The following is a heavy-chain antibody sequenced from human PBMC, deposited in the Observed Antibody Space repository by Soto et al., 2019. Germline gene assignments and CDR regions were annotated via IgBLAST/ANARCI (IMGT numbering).Heavy chain of an antibody. D-gene: IGHD3-10*01. J-gene: IGHJ6*04. CDR3: AAGIWFGEALGVDV. CDR1: GGTFSSYT. CDR2: IIPILGIA. Sequence: QVQLVQSGAEVKKPGSSVKVSCKASGGTFSSYTISWVRQAPGQGRAWMGRIIPILGIANYAQKYQGRVTITADKSTSTAYMELSSLRSEDTAVYCCAAGIWFGEALGVDVWGKGTTVTVSS. V-gene: IGHV1-69*02.